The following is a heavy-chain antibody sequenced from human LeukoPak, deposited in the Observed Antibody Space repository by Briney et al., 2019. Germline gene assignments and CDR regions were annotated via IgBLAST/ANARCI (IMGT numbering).Heavy chain of an antibody. J-gene: IGHJ4*02. CDR2: LYSGGNT. D-gene: IGHD3-3*01. CDR3: ARVGITLFGVVIL. V-gene: IGHV3-53*01. Sequence: GSLRLSCAASGFIVSSNYMSWVRQAPGKGLEWVSILYSGGNTHYADSVKGRFIISRDNSNNTLYLQMNSLRTEDTAVYYCARVGITLFGVVILWGQGTLVTVSS. CDR1: GFIVSSNY.